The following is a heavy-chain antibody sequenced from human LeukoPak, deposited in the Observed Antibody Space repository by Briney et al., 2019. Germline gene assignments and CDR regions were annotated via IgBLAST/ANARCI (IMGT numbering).Heavy chain of an antibody. J-gene: IGHJ4*02. CDR1: GFTFNTFW. CDR3: ARGDGTSSGLYFHY. D-gene: IGHD6-6*01. CDR2: IHQEGRTK. Sequence: GESLRLSCAASGFTFNTFWMTWLRQAPGKGLEWVANIHQEGRTKYYADSAKGRFTISRDNANNALNLQTNSLRAEDTALYYCARGDGTSSGLYFHYWGQGTLVTVSS. V-gene: IGHV3-7*01.